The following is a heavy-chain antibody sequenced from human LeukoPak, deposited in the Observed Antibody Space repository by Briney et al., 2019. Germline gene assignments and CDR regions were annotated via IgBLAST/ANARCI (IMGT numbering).Heavy chain of an antibody. CDR1: GGSFSGYY. Sequence: PSETLSLTCAVYGGSFSGYYWSWIRQPPGKGLEWIGEINHSGSTNYNPSLKSRVTISVDTSKNQFSLKLSSVTAADTAVYCCARGLGYDFWSGYTSIWEYWGQGTLVTVSS. CDR2: INHSGST. D-gene: IGHD3-3*01. J-gene: IGHJ4*02. V-gene: IGHV4-34*01. CDR3: ARGLGYDFWSGYTSIWEY.